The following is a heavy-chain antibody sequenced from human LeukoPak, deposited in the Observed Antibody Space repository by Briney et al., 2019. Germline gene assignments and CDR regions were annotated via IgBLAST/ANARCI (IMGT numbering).Heavy chain of an antibody. J-gene: IGHJ6*03. D-gene: IGHD3-10*01. V-gene: IGHV4-59*01. CDR3: ARGNYYGSGSYYYYYYYMDV. CDR1: GGSISSYY. CDR2: IYYSGST. Sequence: SETLSLTCTVSGGSISSYYWSWIRQPPGKGLEWIGYIYYSGSTNYNPSLKSRVTISVDTSKNQFSLKLSSVTAADTAVYYCARGNYYGSGSYYYYYYYMDVWGKGTTVTISS.